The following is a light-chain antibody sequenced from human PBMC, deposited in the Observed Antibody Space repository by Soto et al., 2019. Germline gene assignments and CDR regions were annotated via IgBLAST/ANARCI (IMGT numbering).Light chain of an antibody. CDR1: QTISSW. V-gene: IGKV1-5*03. J-gene: IGKJ1*01. CDR3: QKYNSFIWT. Sequence: EIQITHSPSSQCESVLDRVNLTLLASQTISSWLAWYQQKGGKAPKLLISKASILDSGVPSRFSGSGSGTEFNLTISSLQPEDFATYYCQKYNSFIWTCGKG. CDR2: KAS.